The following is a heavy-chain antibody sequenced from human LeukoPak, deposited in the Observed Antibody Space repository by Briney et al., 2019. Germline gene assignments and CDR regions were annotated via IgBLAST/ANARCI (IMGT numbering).Heavy chain of an antibody. CDR1: GFTFDDYA. J-gene: IGHJ1*01. CDR3: ARDSCSSTSCPPPLAEYFQH. CDR2: ISWDGGST. D-gene: IGHD2-2*01. V-gene: IGHV3-43D*03. Sequence: GGSLRLSCAASGFTFDDYAMHWVRHAPGKGLEWVSLISWDGGSTYYADSVKGRFTISRDNSKNTLYLQMNSLRAEDTAVYYCARDSCSSTSCPPPLAEYFQHWGQGTLVTVSS.